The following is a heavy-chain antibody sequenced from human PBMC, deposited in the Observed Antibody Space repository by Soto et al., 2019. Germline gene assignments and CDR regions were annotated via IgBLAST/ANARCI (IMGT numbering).Heavy chain of an antibody. V-gene: IGHV4-59*01. D-gene: IGHD4-17*01. CDR2: IYYSGST. J-gene: IGHJ4*02. CDR1: GGSISSYY. Sequence: SETLSLTCTVSGGSISSYYWSWIRQPPGKRLEWIGYIYYSGSTNYNPSLKSRVTISVDTSKNQFSLKLSSVTAADTAVYYCARKSYGDFIDYWGQGTLVTVSS. CDR3: ARKSYGDFIDY.